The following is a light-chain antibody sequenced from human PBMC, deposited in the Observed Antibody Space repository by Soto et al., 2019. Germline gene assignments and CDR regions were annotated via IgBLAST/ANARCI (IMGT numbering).Light chain of an antibody. V-gene: IGKV3-20*01. CDR1: QSVSSSY. J-gene: IGKJ4*01. CDR2: GAS. Sequence: EIVLTQSPGTLSLSPGERATLSCRASQSVSSSYLAWYQQKSGQAPRLLIYGASSRATGIPDRFSGSGSGTDFTLTISILEPEDFAVYYCLQYGSSPLTFGGGTKVEIK. CDR3: LQYGSSPLT.